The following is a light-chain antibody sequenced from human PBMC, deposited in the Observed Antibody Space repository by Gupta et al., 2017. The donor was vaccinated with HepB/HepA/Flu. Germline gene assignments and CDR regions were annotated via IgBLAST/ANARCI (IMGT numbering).Light chain of an antibody. CDR1: KSLVHTNGYNY. CDR3: NQYLPTPLT. J-gene: IGKJ4*01. V-gene: IGKV2-28*01. CDR2: LAS. Sequence: VMTQPQPSLLCIAGEPASISSRPSKSLVHTNGYNYLDWYLQKPGQSPQLLLYLASRRASGVPDRFSGSGSGTDFTLKISRVKAEDVVVYYCNQYLPTPLTFGGGTKVEI.